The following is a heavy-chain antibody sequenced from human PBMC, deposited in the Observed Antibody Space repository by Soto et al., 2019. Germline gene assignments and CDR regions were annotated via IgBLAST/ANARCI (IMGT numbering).Heavy chain of an antibody. CDR3: ARDESTVTVLLDGWFDP. CDR1: GFTFSSYW. D-gene: IGHD4-17*01. V-gene: IGHV3-7*01. CDR2: IKQDGSEK. J-gene: IGHJ5*02. Sequence: GGSLRLSCAASGFTFSSYWMSWVRQAPGKGLEWVANIKQDGSEKYYVDSVKGRFTISRDNAKNSLYLQMNSLRAEDTAVYYCARDESTVTVLLDGWFDPWGQEPWSPSPQ.